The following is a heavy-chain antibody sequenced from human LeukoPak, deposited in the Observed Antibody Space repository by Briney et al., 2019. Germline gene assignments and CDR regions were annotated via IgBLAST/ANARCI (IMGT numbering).Heavy chain of an antibody. V-gene: IGHV5-51*01. D-gene: IGHD6-13*01. Sequence: GESLKISCKGSGCSFTSYWIGWVRQMPGKGLEWMGIIYPGDSDTRYSPSFQGQVTISADKSISTAYLQWSSLKASDTAMYYCARTRWVSSSWFDPWGQGTLVTVSS. CDR2: IYPGDSDT. J-gene: IGHJ5*02. CDR3: ARTRWVSSSWFDP. CDR1: GCSFTSYW.